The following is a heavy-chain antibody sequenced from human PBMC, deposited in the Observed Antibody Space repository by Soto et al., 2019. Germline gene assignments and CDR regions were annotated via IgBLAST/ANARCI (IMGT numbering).Heavy chain of an antibody. Sequence: QVQLQESGPGLVKPSETLSLTCTVSGASIRTYYWTWIRQPPGKGLEWIAYIHHSGTTNNNPSLKSRATISVDTSKNQLFLKRSSVTAADTAVYYCARLPAVSGSVAWFDPWGQGTLVTVSS. CDR2: IHHSGTT. D-gene: IGHD3-10*01. J-gene: IGHJ5*02. CDR3: ARLPAVSGSVAWFDP. V-gene: IGHV4-59*08. CDR1: GASIRTYY.